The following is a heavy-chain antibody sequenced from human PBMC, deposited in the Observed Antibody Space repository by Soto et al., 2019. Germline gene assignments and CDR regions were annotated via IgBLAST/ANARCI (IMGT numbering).Heavy chain of an antibody. CDR2: IYYSGST. J-gene: IGHJ6*02. CDR3: ARDSIAADGTYLSYYYGMDV. V-gene: IGHV4-59*01. Sequence: SETLSLTCTVSGGSISSYYWSWIRQPPGKGLEWIGYIYYSGSTNYNPSLKSRVTISVDTSKTQFSLKLSSVTAAHTAVYYCARDSIAADGTYLSYYYGMDVWGQGTTVTVS. CDR1: GGSISSYY. D-gene: IGHD6-13*01.